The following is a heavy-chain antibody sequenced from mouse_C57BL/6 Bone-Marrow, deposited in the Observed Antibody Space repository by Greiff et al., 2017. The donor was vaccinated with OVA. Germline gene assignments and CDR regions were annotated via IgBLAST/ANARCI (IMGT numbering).Heavy chain of an antibody. CDR1: GYTFTSSG. CDR2: IYPRSGNN. J-gene: IGHJ3*01. Sequence: VQLQQSGAELARPGASVKLSCKASGYTFTSSGISWVKQRTGQGLEWIGEIYPRSGNNYYNEKFKGKATLTADKSSSTAYMELRSLTSEDFAVYFCARREDDYDLFAYWGQGTLGTVSA. V-gene: IGHV1-81*01. D-gene: IGHD2-4*01. CDR3: ARREDDYDLFAY.